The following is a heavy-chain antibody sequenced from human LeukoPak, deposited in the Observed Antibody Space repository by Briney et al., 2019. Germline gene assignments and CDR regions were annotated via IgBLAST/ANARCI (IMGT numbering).Heavy chain of an antibody. V-gene: IGHV1-8*03. CDR3: ARVRGIAAAGRYYFDY. Sequence: ASVKVSCKASGYTFTSYDINWVRQATGQGLEWMGWMNPNSGNTGYAQKFQGRVTITRNTSISTAYMELSSLRSEDTAVYYCARVRGIAAAGRYYFDYWGQGALVTVSS. D-gene: IGHD6-13*01. J-gene: IGHJ4*02. CDR2: MNPNSGNT. CDR1: GYTFTSYD.